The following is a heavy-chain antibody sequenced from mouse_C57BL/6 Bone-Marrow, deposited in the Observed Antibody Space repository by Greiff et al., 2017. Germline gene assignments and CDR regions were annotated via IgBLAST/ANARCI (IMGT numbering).Heavy chain of an antibody. CDR3: ARAGDNNYYAMDY. V-gene: IGHV1-69*01. D-gene: IGHD1-3*01. Sequence: QVQLQQPGAELVMPGASVKLSCKASGYTFTSYWMHWVKQRPGQGLEWIGEIDPSDSYTNYNQKFKGKSTLTVDKSSSTAYMELSSLTSEDSAVYYCARAGDNNYYAMDYWGQGTSVTVSS. J-gene: IGHJ4*01. CDR2: IDPSDSYT. CDR1: GYTFTSYW.